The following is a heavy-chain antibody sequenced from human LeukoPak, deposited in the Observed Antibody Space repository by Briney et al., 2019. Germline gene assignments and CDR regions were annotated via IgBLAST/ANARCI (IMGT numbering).Heavy chain of an antibody. CDR3: SRDLSSTAYWELDY. CDR1: GYIFPDYF. J-gene: IGHJ4*02. D-gene: IGHD3-10*01. CDR2: VNPKNGDT. V-gene: IGHV1-2*06. Sequence: ASVKVSCKASGYIFPDYFIHWVRQAPGQGPEWMGRVNPKNGDTYYAQTFQGRVTVTGATSISTAYMDLTTLRSDDTAIYYCSRDLSSTAYWELDYWGQGTLVTVSS.